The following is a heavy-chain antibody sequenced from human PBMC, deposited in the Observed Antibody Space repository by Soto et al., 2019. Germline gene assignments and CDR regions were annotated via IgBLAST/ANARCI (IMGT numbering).Heavy chain of an antibody. Sequence: PGGSLRLSCAASGFTFDDYAIHWVRQAPGKGLEWVSGISWNSGSIGYADSVKGRFTISRDNAKNSLYLQMNSLRAEDTALYYCASLPIVVVVAAREGLAFDIWGQGTMVTVSS. J-gene: IGHJ3*02. CDR1: GFTFDDYA. CDR3: ASLPIVVVVAAREGLAFDI. D-gene: IGHD2-15*01. V-gene: IGHV3-9*01. CDR2: ISWNSGSI.